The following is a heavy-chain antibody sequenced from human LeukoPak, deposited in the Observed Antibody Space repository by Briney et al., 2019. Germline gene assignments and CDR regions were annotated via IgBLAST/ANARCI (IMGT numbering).Heavy chain of an antibody. CDR3: ARDRRVVVTAIFDY. D-gene: IGHD2-21*02. CDR2: ISYDGSNK. CDR1: GFTFSSYA. J-gene: IGHJ4*02. V-gene: IGHV3-30*04. Sequence: GGSLRLSCAASGFTFSSYAMHWIRQAPGKGLEWVAVISYDGSNKYYADSVKGRFTISRDNSKNTLYPQMNSLRAEDTAVYYCARDRRVVVTAIFDYWGQGTLVTVSS.